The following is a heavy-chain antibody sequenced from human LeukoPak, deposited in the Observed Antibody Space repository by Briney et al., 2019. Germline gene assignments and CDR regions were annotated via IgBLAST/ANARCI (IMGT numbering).Heavy chain of an antibody. V-gene: IGHV4-59*01. CDR3: AGFGMFLGGGSYYGDYYYGMDV. CDR1: GGSISSYY. Sequence: SETLSLTCTVSGGSISSYYWSWIRQPPGKGLEWIGYIYYSGSTNYNPSLKSRVTISVDTSKNQFSLKLSSVTAADTAVYYCAGFGMFLGGGSYYGDYYYGMDVWGQGTTVTVSS. J-gene: IGHJ6*02. CDR2: IYYSGST. D-gene: IGHD1-26*01.